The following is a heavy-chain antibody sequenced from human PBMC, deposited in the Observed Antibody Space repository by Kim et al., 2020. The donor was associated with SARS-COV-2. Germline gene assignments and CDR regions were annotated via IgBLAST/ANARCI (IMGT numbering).Heavy chain of an antibody. Sequence: SETLSLTCAVSGGSISSSNWWRWVRQPPGKGMEWIEELYHSGSTNYNPSLKSRDTISVDKSKNQFSLKLSSVTAADTAVYFCARDLDYGDGDWWSWFDPWGQRTLVTVSS. D-gene: IGHD4-17*01. CDR1: GGSISSSNW. V-gene: IGHV4-4*02. J-gene: IGHJ5*02. CDR2: LYHSGST. CDR3: ARDLDYGDGDWWSWFDP.